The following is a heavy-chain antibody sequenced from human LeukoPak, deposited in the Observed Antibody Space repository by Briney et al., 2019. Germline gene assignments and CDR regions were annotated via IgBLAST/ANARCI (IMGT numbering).Heavy chain of an antibody. Sequence: GGSLRLSCAASGFTFCSFAMSWVRQAPGKGLEWVSGISGSGGSTYYADSVKGRFTISRDNSKNTLYLQMNGLRAEDTAVYYCARDVDDLHFDYWGQGTLVTVSS. CDR1: GFTFCSFA. CDR3: ARDVDDLHFDY. CDR2: ISGSGGST. D-gene: IGHD1-1*01. V-gene: IGHV3-23*01. J-gene: IGHJ4*02.